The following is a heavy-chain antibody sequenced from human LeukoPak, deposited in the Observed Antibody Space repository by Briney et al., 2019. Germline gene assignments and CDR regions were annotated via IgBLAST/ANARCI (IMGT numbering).Heavy chain of an antibody. CDR2: ISAGGSTR. D-gene: IGHD4-11*01. J-gene: IGHJ6*03. V-gene: IGHV3-23*01. CDR3: AKAYSNYFSYSYYYMDV. Sequence: GGSLRLSCAASGFIFSSYRMNWVRQAPGKGLEWVSFISAGGSTRNYADSVKGRFTISRDNSKNTLYLQVNSLRAEDTAVYYCAKAYSNYFSYSYYYMDVWGKGTTVTVSS. CDR1: GFIFSSYR.